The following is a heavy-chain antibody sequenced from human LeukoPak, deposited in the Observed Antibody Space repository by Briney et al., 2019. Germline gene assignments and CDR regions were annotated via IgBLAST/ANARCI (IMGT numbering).Heavy chain of an antibody. Sequence: GGSLRLSCAASGFTFSNYNMNWVRQPPGKGLQWVSYISSSSNIIYYADSVKGRFTISRGNAKNTLYLQMNSLRAEDTAVYYCAKAPPRRYCSGGSCYLLYFDYWGQGTLVTVSS. V-gene: IGHV3-48*01. CDR1: GFTFSNYN. J-gene: IGHJ4*02. CDR2: ISSSSNII. D-gene: IGHD2-15*01. CDR3: AKAPPRRYCSGGSCYLLYFDY.